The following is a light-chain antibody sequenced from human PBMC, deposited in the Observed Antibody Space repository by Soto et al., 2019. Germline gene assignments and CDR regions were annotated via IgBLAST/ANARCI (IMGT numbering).Light chain of an antibody. J-gene: IGKJ2*03. CDR2: GTF. CDR3: QQYNNLPYS. V-gene: IGKV3-15*01. CDR1: QTVSSN. Sequence: EVVMTQSPATLSVSPGERATLSCRASQTVSSNLAGYQQKPGQAPRLLIDGTFTRAPGVPARFSASRSGTEFTLTITSPQSEDFALYYCQQYNNLPYSFGQGTKLEIK.